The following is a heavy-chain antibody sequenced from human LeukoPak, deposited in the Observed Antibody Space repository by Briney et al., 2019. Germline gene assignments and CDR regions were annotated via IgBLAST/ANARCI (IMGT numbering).Heavy chain of an antibody. J-gene: IGHJ4*02. D-gene: IGHD6-13*01. Sequence: PSETLSLTCTVPGGPIRSYSWSWVRQPPGRGLEWIGYMYDSGSTNYNPSLKSRVTISVDTSKNQFSLKLHSVTAADTAVYFCAMSSSWPALFDYWGQGTLVSVSS. CDR2: MYDSGST. V-gene: IGHV4-59*01. CDR3: AMSSSWPALFDY. CDR1: GGPIRSYS.